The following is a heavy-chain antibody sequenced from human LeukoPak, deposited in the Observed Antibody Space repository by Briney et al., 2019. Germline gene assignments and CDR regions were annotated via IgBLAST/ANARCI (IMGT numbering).Heavy chain of an antibody. Sequence: TSETLSLTCTVSGGSISSYYWSWIRQPAGKGLEWIGRIYTSGSTNYNPSLKSRVTISVDTSKNQFSLKLSSVTAADTAVYYCARVYYSSSYDYWYFDLWGRGTLVTVSS. V-gene: IGHV4-4*07. CDR1: GGSISSYY. D-gene: IGHD6-13*01. CDR3: ARVYYSSSYDYWYFDL. CDR2: IYTSGST. J-gene: IGHJ2*01.